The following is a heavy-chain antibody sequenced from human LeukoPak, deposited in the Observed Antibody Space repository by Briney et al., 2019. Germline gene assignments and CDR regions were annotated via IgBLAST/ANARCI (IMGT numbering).Heavy chain of an antibody. J-gene: IGHJ3*02. D-gene: IGHD3-10*01. V-gene: IGHV3-66*01. CDR3: ATEGFRGVLFHT. Sequence: PGGSLRLSRAASGFTVSSNYMSWVRQAPGKGLEWVSVLYSGGNTYYADSVQGRFTISRDNSRNTLYLQMNSLRVEDTAVYYCATEGFRGVLFHTWGQGTVVTVSS. CDR2: LYSGGNT. CDR1: GFTVSSNY.